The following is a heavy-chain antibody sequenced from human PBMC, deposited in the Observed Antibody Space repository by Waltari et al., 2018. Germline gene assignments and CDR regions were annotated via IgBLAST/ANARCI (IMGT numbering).Heavy chain of an antibody. CDR3: ATHRATRGYQPLLSPFDY. V-gene: IGHV3-23*01. CDR1: GFTFSSYA. Sequence: EVQLLESGGGLVQPGGSLRLSCAASGFTFSSYAMSWVRQAPGKGLEWVSAISGSGGSTYYADSVKGRFTISRDNSKNTLYLQMNSLRAEDTAVYYCATHRATRGYQPLLSPFDYWGQGTLVTVSS. J-gene: IGHJ4*02. D-gene: IGHD2-21*02. CDR2: ISGSGGST.